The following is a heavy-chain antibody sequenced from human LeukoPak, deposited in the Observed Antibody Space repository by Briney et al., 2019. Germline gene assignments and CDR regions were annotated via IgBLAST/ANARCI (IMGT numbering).Heavy chain of an antibody. CDR1: GFTFDDYA. Sequence: PGGSLRLSCAASGFTFDDYAMHWVRQAPGKGLEWVSGISWNSGSIGYADSVKGRFTISRDYAKSSLYLQMNSLRAEDTAVYYCARELYGDYSFDYWGQGTLVTVSS. CDR2: ISWNSGSI. V-gene: IGHV3-9*01. J-gene: IGHJ4*02. D-gene: IGHD4-17*01. CDR3: ARELYGDYSFDY.